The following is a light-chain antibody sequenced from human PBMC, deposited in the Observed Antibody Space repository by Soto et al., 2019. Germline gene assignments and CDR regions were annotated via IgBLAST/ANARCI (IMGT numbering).Light chain of an antibody. CDR1: QSISSRY. J-gene: IGKJ2*01. V-gene: IGKV3-20*01. CDR2: DAF. CDR3: QRHGTSPLYT. Sequence: EIVLTQSPGTLSLSPGERATLSCRASQSISSRYLAWYQQKPGQAPRLLIYDAFSRFTGIPDRFSGSGSGTDFTLTISRLEPEDFAVYYCQRHGTSPLYTFGQGSQLEIK.